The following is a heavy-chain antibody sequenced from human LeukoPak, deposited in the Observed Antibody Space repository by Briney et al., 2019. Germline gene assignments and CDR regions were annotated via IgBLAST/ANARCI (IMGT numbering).Heavy chain of an antibody. V-gene: IGHV4-30-2*01. Sequence: SETLSLTCAVSGGSISSGGYSWSWIRQPPGKGLEWIGYIYHSGSTYYNPSLKSRVTISVDRSKNQFSLKLSSVTAADTAVYYCARDYITGHYNWFDPWGQGTLVTVSS. J-gene: IGHJ5*02. CDR3: ARDYITGHYNWFDP. CDR2: IYHSGST. CDR1: GGSISSGGYS. D-gene: IGHD1-20*01.